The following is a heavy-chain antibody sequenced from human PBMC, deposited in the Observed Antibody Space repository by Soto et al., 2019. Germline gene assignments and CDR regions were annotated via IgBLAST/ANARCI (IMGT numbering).Heavy chain of an antibody. CDR3: ESKTSDRYGSDH. J-gene: IGHJ5*02. V-gene: IGHV5-51*01. Sequence: PGESLKISCKGSGYDFASYWIGWARHMPGKGLELMGIIYAGDSESRYSPSFRGQVSMSVDKSINTAYLRWTSLKTSDTAIYYCESKTSDRYGSDHWGQGTLVTVSS. D-gene: IGHD5-18*01. CDR1: GYDFASYW. CDR2: IYAGDSES.